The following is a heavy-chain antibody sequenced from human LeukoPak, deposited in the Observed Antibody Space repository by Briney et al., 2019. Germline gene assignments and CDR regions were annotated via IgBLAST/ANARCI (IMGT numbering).Heavy chain of an antibody. J-gene: IGHJ5*02. CDR3: ATTSNNWNYLWFDP. Sequence: GASVKVSCKASGYTFTSYYMHWVRQAPGKGLEWMGGFDPEDGETIYAQKFQGRVTMTEDTSTDTAYMELSSLRSEDTAVYYCATTSNNWNYLWFDPWGQGTLVTVSS. CDR2: FDPEDGET. CDR1: GYTFTSYY. D-gene: IGHD1-7*01. V-gene: IGHV1-24*01.